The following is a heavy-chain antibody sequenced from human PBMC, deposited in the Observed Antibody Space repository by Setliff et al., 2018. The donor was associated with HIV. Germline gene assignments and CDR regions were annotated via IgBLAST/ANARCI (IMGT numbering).Heavy chain of an antibody. D-gene: IGHD5-12*01. Sequence: SETLSLTCTVSGGSISTSSYYWGWIRQPPGKGLEWIGSIYSSGNTYYSPSRKNRVSMSVDRSRNHFSLKLSSVTAADTAVYFCARLFQWMSYSFDIWGQGTMVTVSS. CDR1: GGSISTSSYY. J-gene: IGHJ3*02. CDR2: IYSSGNT. CDR3: ARLFQWMSYSFDI. V-gene: IGHV4-39*01.